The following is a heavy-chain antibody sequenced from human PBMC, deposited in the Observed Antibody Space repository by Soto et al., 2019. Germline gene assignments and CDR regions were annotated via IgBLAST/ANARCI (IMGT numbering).Heavy chain of an antibody. V-gene: IGHV1-18*01. CDR2: ISAYNGNT. CDR1: GYTFTSYG. Sequence: ASVKVSCKASGYTFTSYGISWVRQSPGQGLEWMGWISAYNGNTNYAQKLQGRVTMTTDTSTSTAYMELRSLRSDDTAVYYCARDPNLELSSEMRYGMDVWGQGTTVTVSS. CDR3: ARDPNLELSSEMRYGMDV. D-gene: IGHD1-7*01. J-gene: IGHJ6*02.